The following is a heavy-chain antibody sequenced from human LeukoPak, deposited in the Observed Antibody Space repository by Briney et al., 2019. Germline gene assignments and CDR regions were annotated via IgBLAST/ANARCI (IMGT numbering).Heavy chain of an antibody. Sequence: ASVKVSCKASGYTFTSYGISWVRQAPGQGLEWMGWISAYNGNTNYAQKLQGRVTMTTDTSTSTAYTELRSLRSDDTAVYYCARDNGQLLWFGELLYGLDYWGQGTLVTVSS. CDR3: ARDNGQLLWFGELLYGLDY. J-gene: IGHJ4*02. V-gene: IGHV1-18*01. D-gene: IGHD3-10*01. CDR2: ISAYNGNT. CDR1: GYTFTSYG.